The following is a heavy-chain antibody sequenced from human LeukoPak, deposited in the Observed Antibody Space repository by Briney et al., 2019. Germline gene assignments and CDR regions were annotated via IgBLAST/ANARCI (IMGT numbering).Heavy chain of an antibody. CDR2: ISDSGGST. CDR3: AKSCDSGNFDY. V-gene: IGHV3-23*01. CDR1: GFTFSSYA. Sequence: PGGSLRLSCAASGFTFSSYAMSWVRQAPGKGLEWVSTISDSGGSTYYADSVKGRFTISRDNSKNTLFLQMNSLRAEDTAVYYCAKSCDSGNFDYWGQGTLVTVSS. D-gene: IGHD3-10*01. J-gene: IGHJ4*02.